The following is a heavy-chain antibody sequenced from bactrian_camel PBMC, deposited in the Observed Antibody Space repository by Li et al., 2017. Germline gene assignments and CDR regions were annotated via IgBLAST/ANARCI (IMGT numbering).Heavy chain of an antibody. CDR1: GYASNRNC. Sequence: VQLVESGGGSVQAGGSLRLSCAVSGYASNRNCLSWFRQAPGKEREGVATIGTSGGRIYYADSVKGRFTISQDNAKNTVYLQMNSLKPEDSTMYYCAADHRGCYALVAASSIWDFGYRGQGTQVTVS. J-gene: IGHJ6*01. V-gene: IGHV3S40*01. CDR2: IGTSGGRI. CDR3: AADHRGCYALVAASSIWDFGY. D-gene: IGHD6*01.